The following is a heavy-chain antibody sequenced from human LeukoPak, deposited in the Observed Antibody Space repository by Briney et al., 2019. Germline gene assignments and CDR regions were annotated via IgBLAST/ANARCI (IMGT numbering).Heavy chain of an antibody. V-gene: IGHV5-51*01. Sequence: GESLKIPCKGSGYTFPNYWHAWVRQMPGKGLEWMGIIYPGDSDTRYSPSFHGQVTLSVDKSISTAYLQWSSLKASDAAMYYCARHPSGNSNSWSDYWGQGTLVTVSS. CDR1: GYTFPNYW. CDR2: IYPGDSDT. J-gene: IGHJ4*02. D-gene: IGHD2/OR15-2a*01. CDR3: ARHPSGNSNSWSDY.